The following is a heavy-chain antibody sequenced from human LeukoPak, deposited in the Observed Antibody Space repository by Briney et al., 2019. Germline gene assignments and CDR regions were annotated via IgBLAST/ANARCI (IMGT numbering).Heavy chain of an antibody. D-gene: IGHD6-19*01. CDR3: ARVLLRYSPGSERWFDP. CDR1: GCTFSSYA. V-gene: IGHV3-23*01. Sequence: PGGSLRLSCAASGCTFSSYAMTWVRQVPGKGLEWVSGICGSGGSTFYADFVKGRFTISRDNAQNSIYLQMNNLRAEDTAFYYCARVLLRYSPGSERWFDPWAQGPLDSVS. J-gene: IGHJ5*02. CDR2: ICGSGGST.